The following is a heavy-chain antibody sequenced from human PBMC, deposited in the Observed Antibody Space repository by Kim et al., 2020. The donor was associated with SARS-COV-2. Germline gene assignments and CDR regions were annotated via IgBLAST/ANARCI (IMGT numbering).Heavy chain of an antibody. CDR3: ARDRDTFLEYCGGDCYDAFDI. Sequence: SVKVSCKASGGTFSSYAISWVRQAPGQGLEWMGGIIPIFGTANYAQKFQGRVTITADESTSTAYMELSSLRSEDTAVYYCARDRDTFLEYCGGDCYDAFDIWGQGTMVTVSS. D-gene: IGHD2-21*02. V-gene: IGHV1-69*13. J-gene: IGHJ3*02. CDR2: IIPIFGTA. CDR1: GGTFSSYA.